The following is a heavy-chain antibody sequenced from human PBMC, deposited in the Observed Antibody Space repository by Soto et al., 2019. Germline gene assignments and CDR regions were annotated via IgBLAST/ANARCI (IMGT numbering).Heavy chain of an antibody. D-gene: IGHD3-22*01. V-gene: IGHV3-7*01. CDR2: IKEDGSEK. Sequence: GGSLRLSCAASGFTFSTYWMSWVRQAPGKGLEWVANIKEDGSEKYYVDSVEGRFTISRDNAKNSLYLQMTSLRAEDTALYYCARGWGYFDSSGFPCLYAMDVCGQGTTVTVYS. CDR3: ARGWGYFDSSGFPCLYAMDV. J-gene: IGHJ6*02. CDR1: GFTFSTYW.